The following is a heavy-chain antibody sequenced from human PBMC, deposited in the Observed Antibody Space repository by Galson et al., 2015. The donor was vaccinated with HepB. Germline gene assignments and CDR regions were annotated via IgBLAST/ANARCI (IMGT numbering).Heavy chain of an antibody. CDR2: ISSSSSYI. V-gene: IGHV3-21*01. Sequence: SLRLSCAASGFTFSSYSMNWVRQAPGKGLEWVSSISSSSSYIYYADSVKGRFTISRDNAKNSLYLQMNSLRAEDTAVYYCARDGVGATMDRAFDIWGQGTMVTVSS. J-gene: IGHJ3*02. CDR1: GFTFSSYS. CDR3: ARDGVGATMDRAFDI. D-gene: IGHD1-26*01.